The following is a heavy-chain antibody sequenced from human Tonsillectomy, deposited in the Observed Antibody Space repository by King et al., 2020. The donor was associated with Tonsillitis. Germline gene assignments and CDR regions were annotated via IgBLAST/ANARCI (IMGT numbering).Heavy chain of an antibody. J-gene: IGHJ4*02. Sequence: VQLQESGPGLVKPSETLSLTCTVSGGTISRYYWSWIRQPPGKRLEWIGYISYTGSTNYNPSLKSRLTFSVDTSKNQFPLKLTSVTAADTAVYYCAREMATPWGGFDYWGQGTLVPVSS. D-gene: IGHD5-24*01. CDR3: AREMATPWGGFDY. V-gene: IGHV4-59*01. CDR1: GGTISRYY. CDR2: ISYTGST.